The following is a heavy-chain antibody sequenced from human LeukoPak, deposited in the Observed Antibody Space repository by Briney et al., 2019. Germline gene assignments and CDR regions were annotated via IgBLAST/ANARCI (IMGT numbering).Heavy chain of an antibody. V-gene: IGHV1-18*01. CDR3: ARKLPGHPGY. D-gene: IGHD2-21*01. CDR2: TTAKGDNR. CDR1: GYTLISFG. J-gene: IGHJ4*02. Sequence: ASVKVSCKASGYTLISFGITWVRQAPGQGLEWMGWTTAKGDNRNYAQNFQDRITLTTDTSTRTAYMELRSLRPDDTAVYYCARKLPGHPGYWGQGTLVTVSS.